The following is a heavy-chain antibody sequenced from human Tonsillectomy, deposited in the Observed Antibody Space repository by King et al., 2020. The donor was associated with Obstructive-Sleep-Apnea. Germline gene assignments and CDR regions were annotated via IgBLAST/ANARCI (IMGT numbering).Heavy chain of an antibody. D-gene: IGHD6-19*01. V-gene: IGHV3-23*04. CDR1: GFTFRNFA. CDR2: IRARDGTT. J-gene: IGHJ4*02. CDR3: SKTFRSCWYLKPDYLDF. Sequence: VQLVESGGGLVQPGGSLRLSCVASGFTFRNFAMTWVRQAPGKGLEWVSTIRARDGTTSYADSGKVRFTISTDNSKNTLSLQMNSLRAADTAVYYWSKTFRSCWYLKPDYLDFWRQGTLVTVPS.